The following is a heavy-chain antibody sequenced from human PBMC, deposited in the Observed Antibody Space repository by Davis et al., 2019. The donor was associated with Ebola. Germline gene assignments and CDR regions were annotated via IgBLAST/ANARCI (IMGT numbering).Heavy chain of an antibody. Sequence: SETLSLTCAAYGGSFSGYYWSWIRQPPGKGLEWIGEINHSGSTNYNPSLKSRVTISVDTSKNQFSLKLSSVTAADTAVYYCARGSLYCWFDPWGQGTLVTVSS. CDR3: ARGSLYCWFDP. D-gene: IGHD2-15*01. J-gene: IGHJ5*02. CDR1: GGSFSGYY. CDR2: INHSGST. V-gene: IGHV4-34*01.